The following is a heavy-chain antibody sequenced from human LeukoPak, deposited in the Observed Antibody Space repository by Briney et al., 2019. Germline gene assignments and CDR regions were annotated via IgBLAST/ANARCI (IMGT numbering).Heavy chain of an antibody. Sequence: SETLSLTCTVSGGSISSSFWSWIRQPPGKGLEWIGYIYYSGSTIYNPSLKSRVTISVDTSKNQFSLKLSSVTAADTAVYYCARGPLRGGSGSYYNWFDPWGQGTLVTVSS. D-gene: IGHD3-10*01. J-gene: IGHJ5*02. V-gene: IGHV4-59*01. CDR1: GGSISSSF. CDR3: ARGPLRGGSGSYYNWFDP. CDR2: IYYSGST.